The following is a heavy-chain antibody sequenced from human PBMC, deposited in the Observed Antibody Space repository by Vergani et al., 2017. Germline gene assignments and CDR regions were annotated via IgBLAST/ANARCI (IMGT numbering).Heavy chain of an antibody. Sequence: QVQLVQSGAEVKKPGASVKVSCKASGYTFTSYYMHWVRQAPGQGLEWMGIINPSGGSTSYAQKFQGRVTMTRDTSTSTVYMELSSLRSEDTAVYYCARVLMIAAANDPLDYCGQGTLVTVSS. CDR2: INPSGGST. D-gene: IGHD6-13*01. CDR1: GYTFTSYY. CDR3: ARVLMIAAANDPLDY. V-gene: IGHV1-46*01. J-gene: IGHJ4*02.